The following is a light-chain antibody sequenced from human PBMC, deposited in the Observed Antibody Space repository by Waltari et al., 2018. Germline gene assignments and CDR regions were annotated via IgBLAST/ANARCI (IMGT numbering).Light chain of an antibody. CDR1: QSVSSF. CDR2: HAS. J-gene: IGKJ1*01. CDR3: QNHERLPAT. Sequence: EVVLTQSPGTLSLSPGERATLACRASQSVSSFLALYQQKPGQAPRLLIYHASNRATGIPDRFSGSGSGTDFSLTINRLEPEDFAVYYCQNHERLPATFGQGTKVEI. V-gene: IGKV3-20*01.